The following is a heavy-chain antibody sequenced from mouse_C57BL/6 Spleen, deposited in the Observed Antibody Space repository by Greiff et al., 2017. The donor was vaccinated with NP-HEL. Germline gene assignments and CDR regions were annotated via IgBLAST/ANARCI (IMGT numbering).Heavy chain of an antibody. CDR2: ISYDGSN. D-gene: IGHD1-1*01. J-gene: IGHJ4*01. Sequence: DVKLQESGPGLVKPSQSLSLTCSVTGYSITSGYYWNWIRQFPGNKLEWMGYISYDGSNNYNPSLKNRISITRDTSKNQFFLKLNSVTTEDTATYYCARGYGGYAMDYWGQGTSVTVSS. V-gene: IGHV3-6*01. CDR1: GYSITSGYY. CDR3: ARGYGGYAMDY.